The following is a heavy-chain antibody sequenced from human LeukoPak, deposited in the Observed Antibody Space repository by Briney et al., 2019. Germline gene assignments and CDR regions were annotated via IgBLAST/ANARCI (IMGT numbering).Heavy chain of an antibody. CDR3: ARDLQYYYDPFYYYYYMDV. CDR2: IYTSGST. V-gene: IGHV4-61*02. J-gene: IGHJ6*03. D-gene: IGHD3-22*01. Sequence: PSETLSLTCTVSGGSISSSSYYWSWIRQPAGKGLEWIGRIYTSGSTNYNPSLKSRVTISVDTSKNQFSLKLSSVTAADTAVYYCARDLQYYYDPFYYYYYMDVWGKGTTVTISS. CDR1: GGSISSSSYY.